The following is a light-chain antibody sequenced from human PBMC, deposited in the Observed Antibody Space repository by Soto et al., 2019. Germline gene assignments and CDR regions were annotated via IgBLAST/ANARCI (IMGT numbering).Light chain of an antibody. Sequence: QSALTQPASVSGSPGQSSTISCTGTSSDVAGYNYVSWYHQHPGKAPKLMIYDVSNRPSGVSNRFSGSKSGNTASLTISGLQAEDEADYYCSSYTSSSTPYVFGTGTKVTVL. CDR2: DVS. CDR1: SSDVAGYNY. J-gene: IGLJ1*01. V-gene: IGLV2-14*01. CDR3: SSYTSSSTPYV.